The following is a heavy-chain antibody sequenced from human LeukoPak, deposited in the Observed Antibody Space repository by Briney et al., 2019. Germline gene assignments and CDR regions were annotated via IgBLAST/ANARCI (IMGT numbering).Heavy chain of an antibody. J-gene: IGHJ5*02. V-gene: IGHV4-59*10. CDR1: GGSFSRYY. CDR3: ARSSSSGWGFRFDP. Sequence: SETLSLTCSVYGGSFSRYYWSWIRQSPGKGLEWIGRIYTSGSTNYNPSLKSRVTISVDTSKNQFSLKLSSVTAADTAVYYCARSSSSGWGFRFDPWGQGTLVTVSS. CDR2: IYTSGST. D-gene: IGHD6-19*01.